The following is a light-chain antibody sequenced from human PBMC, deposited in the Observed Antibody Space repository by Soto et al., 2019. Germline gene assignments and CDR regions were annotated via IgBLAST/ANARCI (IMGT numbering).Light chain of an antibody. CDR1: SSDVGGYNY. J-gene: IGLJ2*01. V-gene: IGLV2-14*01. CDR2: DVS. CDR3: SXXXSSGXV. Sequence: QSALTQPASVSGSPGQSITISCTGTSSDVGGYNYVSWYQQHPGKAPKLMIYDVSNRPSGVSNRFSGSKSGNTASLTISGXXXXDXXXXXCSXXXSSGXVFGGGTKLTVL.